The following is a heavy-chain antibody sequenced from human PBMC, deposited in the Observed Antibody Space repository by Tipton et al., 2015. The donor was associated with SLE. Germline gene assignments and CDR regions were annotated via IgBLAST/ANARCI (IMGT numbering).Heavy chain of an antibody. D-gene: IGHD3-22*01. CDR1: GGSITTFY. CDR2: IYYSGST. Sequence: TLSLTCTVSGGSITTFYWHWIRQPPGKGLEWIGYIYYSGSTNYNPSLRSRVTMSVDTSKNQFSLKLSSVTAADTAVYYCARTHYYDHTGYSLLDYWGQGTLVTVSS. V-gene: IGHV4-59*01. J-gene: IGHJ4*02. CDR3: ARTHYYDHTGYSLLDY.